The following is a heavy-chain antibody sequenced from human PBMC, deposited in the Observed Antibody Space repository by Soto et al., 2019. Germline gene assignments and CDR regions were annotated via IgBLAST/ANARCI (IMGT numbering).Heavy chain of an antibody. V-gene: IGHV3-48*02. Sequence: GGSLRLSCAASGFTFRSYSMNWVRQSPGKGLEWVSYISSSSSTTYYADSVKGRFTISRDNAKNSLYLQMNSLRDEETALYYCARPRIQWLSHDGFDIWGQGTMVTVS. J-gene: IGHJ3*02. D-gene: IGHD6-19*01. CDR3: ARPRIQWLSHDGFDI. CDR2: ISSSSSTT. CDR1: GFTFRSYS.